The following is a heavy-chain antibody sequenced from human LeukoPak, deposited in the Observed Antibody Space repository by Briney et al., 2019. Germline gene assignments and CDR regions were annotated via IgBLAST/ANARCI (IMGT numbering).Heavy chain of an antibody. Sequence: ASVKVSCKASGYTFTGYFMHWVRQTPGQGLEWMGWINPNSGGTNYAQKFQGRVTMTRDTSISTAYMELSRLRSDDTAVYYCARVLVSIGWQQLVVGAFDIWGQGTMVTVSS. CDR3: ARVLVSIGWQQLVVGAFDI. J-gene: IGHJ3*02. CDR2: INPNSGGT. CDR1: GYTFTGYF. D-gene: IGHD6-13*01. V-gene: IGHV1-2*02.